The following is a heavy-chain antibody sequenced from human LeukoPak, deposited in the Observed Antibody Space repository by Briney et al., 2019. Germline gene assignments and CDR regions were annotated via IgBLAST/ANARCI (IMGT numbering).Heavy chain of an antibody. D-gene: IGHD3-22*01. V-gene: IGHV1-46*01. CDR2: INPYGGST. CDR3: AGDPRLSSGYSTGILWYFDV. Sequence: ASVKVSCKASGYTFTNNDMYWVRQAPGQGLEWMGIINPYGGSTSYAQKFQGRVTMTRDTSTSTVYMDLSSLRSEDTAVYYCAGDPRLSSGYSTGILWYFDVLGRGTLVTVSS. CDR1: GYTFTNND. J-gene: IGHJ2*01.